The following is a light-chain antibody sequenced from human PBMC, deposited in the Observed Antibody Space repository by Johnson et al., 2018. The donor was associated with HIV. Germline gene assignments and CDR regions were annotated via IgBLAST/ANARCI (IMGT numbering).Light chain of an antibody. V-gene: IGLV1-51*01. CDR2: DNN. J-gene: IGLJ1*01. CDR1: TSNIGNNY. Sequence: QSVLTQPPSVSAAPGQKVTISCSGSTSNIGNNYVSWYQHLPRTAPKLLIYDNNKRPSGIPDRFSGSKSGTSATLGISGLQTGDEADYYCGTWDSSLSTFFAFGTGSKVPV. CDR3: GTWDSSLSTFFA.